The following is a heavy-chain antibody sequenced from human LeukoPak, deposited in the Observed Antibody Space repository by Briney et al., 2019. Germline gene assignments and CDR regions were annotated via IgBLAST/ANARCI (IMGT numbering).Heavy chain of an antibody. D-gene: IGHD4-17*01. CDR2: FDPEDGET. Sequence: ASVKVSCKVSGYTLTELSMHWVRQAPGKGLEWMGGFDPEDGETIYAQKFQGRVTMTEDTSTDTAYMELSSLRSEDTAVYYCATASGGDYVDNFDYWGQGTLVTVSS. CDR1: GYTLTELS. J-gene: IGHJ4*02. V-gene: IGHV1-24*01. CDR3: ATASGGDYVDNFDY.